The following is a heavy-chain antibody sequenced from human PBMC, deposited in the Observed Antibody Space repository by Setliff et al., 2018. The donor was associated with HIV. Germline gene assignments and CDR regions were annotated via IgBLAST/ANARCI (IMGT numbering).Heavy chain of an antibody. D-gene: IGHD3-10*01. CDR1: GDSINSGNYY. CDR2: IYYSGST. Sequence: SETLSLTCTVSGDSINSGNYYWSWIRQHPGKGLEWIGYIYYSGSTYYSPSLKSRVTISEDTSKNQFSLKMRSVTAADTAGYYCATSPAGEILGSRPFYFDYWGQGTLVTVSS. V-gene: IGHV4-31*03. CDR3: ATSPAGEILGSRPFYFDY. J-gene: IGHJ4*02.